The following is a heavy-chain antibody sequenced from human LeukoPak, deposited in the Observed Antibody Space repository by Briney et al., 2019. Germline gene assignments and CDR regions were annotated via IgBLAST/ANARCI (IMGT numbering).Heavy chain of an antibody. CDR2: INHSGST. V-gene: IGHV4-34*01. CDR1: GGSFSGYY. CDR3: ARGRYYDFWSGYSNWFDP. D-gene: IGHD3-3*01. J-gene: IGHJ5*02. Sequence: PSETLSLTCAVYGGSFSGYYWSWIRQPPGKGLEWIGEINHSGSTNYNPSLKSLVTISVDTSKNQFSLKLSSVTAADTAVYYCARGRYYDFWSGYSNWFDPWGQGTLVTVSS.